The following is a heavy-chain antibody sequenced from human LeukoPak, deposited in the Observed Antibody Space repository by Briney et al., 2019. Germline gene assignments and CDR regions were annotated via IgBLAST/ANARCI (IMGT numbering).Heavy chain of an antibody. D-gene: IGHD6-19*01. Sequence: GGSLRLSCATSGFTFSSYAMSWVRQAPGKGLEWVAVIWYDGSNKYYADSVKGRFTISRDNSKNTLYLQMNSLRAEDTAVYYCAKAVGQWLVASPWGQGTLVTVSS. CDR2: IWYDGSNK. CDR3: AKAVGQWLVASP. J-gene: IGHJ5*02. CDR1: GFTFSSYA. V-gene: IGHV3-30*02.